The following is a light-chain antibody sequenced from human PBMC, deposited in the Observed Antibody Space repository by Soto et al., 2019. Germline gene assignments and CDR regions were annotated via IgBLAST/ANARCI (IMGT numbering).Light chain of an antibody. CDR1: QTINSW. Sequence: DIQMTQSPSTLSASVGDRVTITCRASQTINSWLAWYQQKPGKAPKVLIFDASSLKTGVPSRFSGSGSGTEFTLTISSLQPDDFATYXXXXXNSYSEAFGQGTKVDIK. CDR3: XXXNSYSEA. V-gene: IGKV1-5*01. CDR2: DAS. J-gene: IGKJ1*01.